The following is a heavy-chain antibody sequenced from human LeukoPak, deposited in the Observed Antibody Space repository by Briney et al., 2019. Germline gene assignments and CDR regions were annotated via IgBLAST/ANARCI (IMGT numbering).Heavy chain of an antibody. CDR3: ARDSPSYDSSGYRFDY. V-gene: IGHV4-34*01. J-gene: IGHJ4*02. CDR2: INHSGST. Sequence: PSETLSLTCAVYGGSFSGYYWSWIRQPPGKALEWIGEINHSGSTNYNPSLKSRVTISVDTSKNQFSLKLSSVTAADTAVYYCARDSPSYDSSGYRFDYWGQGTLVTVSS. D-gene: IGHD3-22*01. CDR1: GGSFSGYY.